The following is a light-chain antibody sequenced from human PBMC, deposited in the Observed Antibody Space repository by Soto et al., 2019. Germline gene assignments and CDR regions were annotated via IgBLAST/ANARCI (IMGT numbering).Light chain of an antibody. J-gene: IGKJ1*01. Sequence: SLAVSLAGRATLSCKSSQSIFCTSNHNNDLAWYQQKPGQPPRLLIFCASTRASGVPARFSGSGSGTEFTLTIGSLQAEDGAVYYCQQHSRWPRTFGQGTKVDIK. CDR1: QSIFCTSNHNND. CDR2: CAS. CDR3: QQHSRWPRT. V-gene: IGKV4-1*01.